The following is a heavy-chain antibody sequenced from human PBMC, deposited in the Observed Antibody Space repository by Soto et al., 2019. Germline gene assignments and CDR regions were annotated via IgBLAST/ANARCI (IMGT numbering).Heavy chain of an antibody. J-gene: IGHJ6*02. CDR3: ARQGFGALPGLVDV. Sequence: QVPLRESGPGLVKPSETLSLSCTVSGGSISNYYWSWFRQTPGKGLEWIGYVHDSWGSNYNPSLKSRVAISLDTSKSQFSLKLTSVPATDTAVYYCARQGFGALPGLVDVWGQGTTVTVSS. CDR2: VHDSWGS. D-gene: IGHD3-10*01. CDR1: GGSISNYY. V-gene: IGHV4-59*08.